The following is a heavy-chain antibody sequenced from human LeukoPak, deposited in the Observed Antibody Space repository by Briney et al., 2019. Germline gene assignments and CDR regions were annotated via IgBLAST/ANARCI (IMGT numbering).Heavy chain of an antibody. CDR2: ISYDGSNK. CDR3: AVMRDRFPFDY. J-gene: IGHJ4*02. Sequence: GGSLRLSCAASGFTFSSYGMHWVRQAPGKGLEWVAVISYDGSNKYYADSVKGRFTISRDNSKNTLYLQMNSLRSEDTAVYYCAVMRDRFPFDYWGQGTLVTVSS. V-gene: IGHV3-30*03. D-gene: IGHD5-24*01. CDR1: GFTFSSYG.